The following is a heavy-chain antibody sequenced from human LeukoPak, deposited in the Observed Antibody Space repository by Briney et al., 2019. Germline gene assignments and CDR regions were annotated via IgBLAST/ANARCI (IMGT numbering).Heavy chain of an antibody. V-gene: IGHV1-2*02. D-gene: IGHD2-15*01. J-gene: IGHJ4*02. CDR1: GYTLTGYY. Sequence: ASVKVSCKASGYTLTGYYIHWVRQAPGQGLEWMGWINPNSGGTNYAQKFQGRVTMTRDTSTSTVYMELSSLRSEDTAMYYCARGYCSGGSCRPGDYWGQGTLVTVSS. CDR3: ARGYCSGGSCRPGDY. CDR2: INPNSGGT.